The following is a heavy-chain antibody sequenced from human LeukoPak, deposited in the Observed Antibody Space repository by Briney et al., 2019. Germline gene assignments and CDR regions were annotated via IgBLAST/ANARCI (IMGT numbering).Heavy chain of an antibody. V-gene: IGHV1-2*02. Sequence: VASVKVSCKASGYTFTGYYMHWVRQAPGQGLEWMGWINPNSGGTNYAQKFQGRVTLTRDTSISTAYMELSRLRSDDTAVYYCAXSRIVGAHCLDYWGQGTLVTVSS. J-gene: IGHJ4*02. CDR3: AXSRIVGAHCLDY. D-gene: IGHD1-26*01. CDR1: GYTFTGYY. CDR2: INPNSGGT.